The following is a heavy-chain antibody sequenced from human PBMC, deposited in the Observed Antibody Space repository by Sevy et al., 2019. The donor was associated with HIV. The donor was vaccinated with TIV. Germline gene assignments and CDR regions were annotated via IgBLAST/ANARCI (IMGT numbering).Heavy chain of an antibody. CDR2: INPNSGGT. J-gene: IGHJ4*02. CDR3: ARVPDTAMVILDY. V-gene: IGHV1-2*02. D-gene: IGHD5-18*01. Sequence: ASVKVSCKASGYTFTGYYMHWVRQAPGQGLEWMGWINPNSGGTNYAQKFQGRVTMTRETSISTAYMELSRLRSDDTAVYYCARVPDTAMVILDYWGQGTLVTVS. CDR1: GYTFTGYY.